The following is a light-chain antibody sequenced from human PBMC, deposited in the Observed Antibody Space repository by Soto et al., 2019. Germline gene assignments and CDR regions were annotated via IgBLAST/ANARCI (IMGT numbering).Light chain of an antibody. Sequence: EIVLTQSPAILSLSPGERATLSCRASQSVSTYLAWYQQKPGQAPRLLIYDTSNRASGVPARFSGSGSGTDFTLTISSLEPEDFAVYYCRQRSNWPITFGPGAKVDIK. CDR1: QSVSTY. CDR2: DTS. J-gene: IGKJ3*01. V-gene: IGKV3-11*01. CDR3: RQRSNWPIT.